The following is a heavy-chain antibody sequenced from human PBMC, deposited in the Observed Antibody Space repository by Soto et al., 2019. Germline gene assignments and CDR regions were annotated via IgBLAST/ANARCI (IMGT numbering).Heavy chain of an antibody. Sequence: ASVKVSCKASGYTFTSYYMHWVRQAPGQGLEWMGIINPSGGSTSYAQKFQGRVTMTRDTSTSTVYTELSSLRSEDTAVYYCARERVVVAATWYYYYGMDVWGQGTTVTVSS. CDR2: INPSGGST. D-gene: IGHD2-15*01. CDR3: ARERVVVAATWYYYYGMDV. CDR1: GYTFTSYY. J-gene: IGHJ6*02. V-gene: IGHV1-46*01.